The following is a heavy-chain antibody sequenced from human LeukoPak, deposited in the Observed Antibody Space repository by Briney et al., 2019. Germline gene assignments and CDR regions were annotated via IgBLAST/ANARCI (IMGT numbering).Heavy chain of an antibody. D-gene: IGHD1-26*01. Sequence: GGSLTLSCAPSGFTFRHYEMGWVRRAPGEWLEWVSYITSGGTSMTYEDSVKGRFTISRDNANNSLYLQLNSLRAEDTAVYYCARVPRSGNHFDYWGQGTLVTVSS. V-gene: IGHV3-48*03. J-gene: IGHJ4*02. CDR3: ARVPRSGNHFDY. CDR2: ITSGGTSM. CDR1: GFTFRHYE.